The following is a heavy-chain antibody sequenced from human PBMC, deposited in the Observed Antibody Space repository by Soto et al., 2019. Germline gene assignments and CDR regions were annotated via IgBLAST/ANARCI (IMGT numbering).Heavy chain of an antibody. D-gene: IGHD2-8*02. Sequence: SETLSLTCAVSGGSISSGGYSWSWIRQPPGKGLEWIGYIYHSGSTYYNPSLKSRVTISVDRSKNQFSLKLTSVTAADTAVYYCARDKITGLFDYWGQGTQVTVSS. J-gene: IGHJ4*02. V-gene: IGHV4-30-2*01. CDR3: ARDKITGLFDY. CDR2: IYHSGST. CDR1: GGSISSGGYS.